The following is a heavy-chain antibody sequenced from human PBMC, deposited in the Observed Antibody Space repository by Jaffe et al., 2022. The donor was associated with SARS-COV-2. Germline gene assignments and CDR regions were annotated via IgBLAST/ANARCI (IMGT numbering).Heavy chain of an antibody. CDR3: ARGGRSSWGYYYGMDV. D-gene: IGHD6-13*01. CDR1: GGSISSGGYY. Sequence: QVQLQESGPGLVKPSQTLSLTCTVSGGSISSGGYYWSWIRQHPGKGLEWIGYIYYSGSTYYNPSLKSRVTISVDTSKNQFSLKLSSVTAADTAVYYCARGGRSSWGYYYGMDVWGQGTTVTVSS. J-gene: IGHJ6*02. V-gene: IGHV4-31*03. CDR2: IYYSGST.